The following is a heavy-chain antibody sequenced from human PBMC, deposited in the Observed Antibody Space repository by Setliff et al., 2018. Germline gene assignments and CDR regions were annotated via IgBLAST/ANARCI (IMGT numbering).Heavy chain of an antibody. D-gene: IGHD1-26*01. J-gene: IGHJ6*03. CDR3: ARGPPPPSVHYYMDA. CDR1: GYTFTSYD. CDR2: MNPNSGNT. V-gene: IGHV1-8*02. Sequence: ASVKVSCKASGYTFTSYDINWVRQATGQGLEWMGWMNPNSGNTGYAQKFQGRVTMTRNTSISTAYMELSSLRSEDTAVYYCARGPPPPSVHYYMDAWGKGTTVTVSS.